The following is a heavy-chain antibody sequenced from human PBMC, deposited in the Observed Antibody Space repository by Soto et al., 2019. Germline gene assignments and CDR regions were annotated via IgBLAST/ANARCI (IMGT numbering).Heavy chain of an antibody. D-gene: IGHD3-3*01. J-gene: IGHJ4*02. CDR2: ISYDGSNK. Sequence: QVQLVESGGGVVQPGRSLRLSCAASGFTFRSYSMHWVRQAPGKGLEWVAVISYDGSNKYYADSVKGRFTISRDNSKKALYQQKNSLRAEDTAVYYCARDPTERLLPQPTVDYWGQVTLVAVYS. CDR1: GFTFRSYS. V-gene: IGHV3-30-3*01. CDR3: ARDPTERLLPQPTVDY.